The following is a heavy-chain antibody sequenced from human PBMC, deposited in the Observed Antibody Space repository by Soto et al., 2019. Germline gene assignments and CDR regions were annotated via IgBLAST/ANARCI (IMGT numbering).Heavy chain of an antibody. CDR2: ISCSGGST. J-gene: IGHJ4*02. CDR1: GFTFSNYA. V-gene: IGHV3-23*01. Sequence: SLRLSCAASGFTFSNYAMNWVRQAPGKGLEWISVISCSGGSTYYADSVKGRFTISRHNSKNTLYLQMNSLRAEDTAVYYCARDPDGFSFDYWGQGTLVTVSS. D-gene: IGHD4-17*01. CDR3: ARDPDGFSFDY.